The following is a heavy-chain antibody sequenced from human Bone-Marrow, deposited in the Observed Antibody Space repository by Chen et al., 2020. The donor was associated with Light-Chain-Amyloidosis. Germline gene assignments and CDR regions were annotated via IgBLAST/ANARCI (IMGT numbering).Heavy chain of an antibody. J-gene: IGHJ4*02. CDR1: GFTFDDFT. V-gene: IGHV3-43*01. Sequence: EVQLVESGGVVVQPGGSLRLSCAASGFTFDDFTMHWVRQVPGKGLEWVSLISWDGRSTYYADSVKGRFTISRDNSKNSMYLRMNSLRTEDTALYYCVKDIEQYQLLFGLGYWGQGTLVTVSS. D-gene: IGHD2-2*01. CDR2: ISWDGRST. CDR3: VKDIEQYQLLFGLGY.